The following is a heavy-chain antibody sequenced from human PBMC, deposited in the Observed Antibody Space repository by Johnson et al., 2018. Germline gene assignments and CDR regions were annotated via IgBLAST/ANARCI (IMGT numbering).Heavy chain of an antibody. CDR3: ARDGRRAFDL. J-gene: IGHJ3*01. V-gene: IGHV3-74*01. Sequence: VQLQESGGGLVQPGGSLRLSCAASGFTFSSYWMHWVRQAPGKGLVWVSRINSNGSSTSYADAVKGRFTISRDNAKNTLYLQWNSLRAEDKGGYYCARDGRRAFDLWGQVTMVSVSS. D-gene: IGHD3/OR15-3a*01. CDR2: INSNGSST. CDR1: GFTFSSYW.